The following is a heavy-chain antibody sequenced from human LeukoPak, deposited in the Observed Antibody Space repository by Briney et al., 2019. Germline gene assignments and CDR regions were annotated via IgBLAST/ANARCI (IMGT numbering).Heavy chain of an antibody. CDR1: GFTSSSYW. J-gene: IGHJ4*02. V-gene: IGHV3-7*01. CDR2: IKQDGSEK. D-gene: IGHD3-10*01. CDR3: ASVGPYYYGSGSYSDY. Sequence: GGSLRLSCAASGFTSSSYWMSWVRQAPGKGLEWVANIKQDGSEKYYVDSVKGRFTISRDNAKNSLYLQMNSLRAEDTAVYYCASVGPYYYGSGSYSDYWGQGTLVTVSS.